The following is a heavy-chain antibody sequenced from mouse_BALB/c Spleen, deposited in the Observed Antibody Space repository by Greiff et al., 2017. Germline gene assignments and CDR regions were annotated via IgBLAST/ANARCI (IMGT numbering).Heavy chain of an antibody. Sequence: VHLVESGPGLVAPSQSLSITCTVSGFSLTGYGVNWVRQPPGKGLEWLGMIWGDGSTDYNSALKSRLSISKDNSKSQVFLKMNSLQTDDTARYYCARGKDYYGSWFAYWGQGTLVTVSA. CDR1: GFSLTGYG. D-gene: IGHD1-2*01. V-gene: IGHV2-6-7*01. CDR3: ARGKDYYGSWFAY. J-gene: IGHJ3*01. CDR2: IWGDGST.